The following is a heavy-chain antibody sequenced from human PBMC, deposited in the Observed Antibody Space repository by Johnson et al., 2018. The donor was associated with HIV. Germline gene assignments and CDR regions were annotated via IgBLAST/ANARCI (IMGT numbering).Heavy chain of an antibody. D-gene: IGHD6-19*01. CDR2: INLNGGTI. Sequence: VQLVESGGDLVQPGRSLRLSCVASGFTFNDYAMHWVRQAPGEGLEWVSGINLNGGTIYYADSVNGRFTISRDNSKNTLYLQMNSLRAEDTAVYYCARDQWLDPSGAFDIWGQGTMVTVSS. CDR1: GFTFNDYA. J-gene: IGHJ3*02. V-gene: IGHV3-9*01. CDR3: ARDQWLDPSGAFDI.